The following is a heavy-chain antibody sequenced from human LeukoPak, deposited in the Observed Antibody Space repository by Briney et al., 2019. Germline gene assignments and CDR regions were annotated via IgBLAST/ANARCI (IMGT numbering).Heavy chain of an antibody. D-gene: IGHD3-16*02. Sequence: ASVTVACKVSGYTLTELSMQWVRQAPGKGIEWEGGFHPEDGETIYAQKFQGRVTMTEDTSTDTAYMELRGLRSDDTAVYYCARDNDYVWGGYLMIPDYWGQGTLVTVSS. V-gene: IGHV1-24*01. CDR3: ARDNDYVWGGYLMIPDY. J-gene: IGHJ4*02. CDR2: FHPEDGET. CDR1: GYTLTELS.